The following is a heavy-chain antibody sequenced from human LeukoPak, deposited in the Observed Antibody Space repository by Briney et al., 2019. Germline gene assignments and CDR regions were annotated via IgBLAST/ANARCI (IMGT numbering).Heavy chain of an antibody. CDR2: ITISGQTK. CDR1: GFAFSTYE. V-gene: IGHV3-48*03. Sequence: GGSLRLSCAASGFAFSTYEMSWVRQAPGKGLEWIADITISGQTKNYADSVKGRFTISRDNAMSSLYLQMNSLRVEDTGVFYCARGDPHADLWGEGTLVTVSS. CDR3: ARGDPHADL. J-gene: IGHJ5*02.